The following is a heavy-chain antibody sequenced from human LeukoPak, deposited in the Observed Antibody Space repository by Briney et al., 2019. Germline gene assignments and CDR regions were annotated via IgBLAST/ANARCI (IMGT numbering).Heavy chain of an antibody. J-gene: IGHJ4*02. V-gene: IGHV4-31*03. Sequence: PSETLSLTCTVSGGSISSSSYYWGWIRQHPGKGVEWIGYIYYSGSTYYNPSLKSRVTISVDTSKNQFSLKLSSVTAADTAVYYCARGCGWLRALYAPPYFVYWGQGTLVTVSS. CDR1: GGSISSSSYY. CDR2: IYYSGST. D-gene: IGHD5-12*01. CDR3: ARGCGWLRALYAPPYFVY.